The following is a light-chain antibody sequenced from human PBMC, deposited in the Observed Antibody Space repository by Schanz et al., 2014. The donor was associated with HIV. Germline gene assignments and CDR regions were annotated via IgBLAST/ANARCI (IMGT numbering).Light chain of an antibody. Sequence: EIVMTQSPATLSLSPGERATVSCRASQSVSSNLAWYQQKLGQAPRLLIYGASTRATGIPARFSGSGSGTEFTLTISSLQSEDFAVYYCQQYNNWPPFTFGPGTKVDIK. CDR1: QSVSSN. CDR2: GAS. CDR3: QQYNNWPPFT. V-gene: IGKV3-15*01. J-gene: IGKJ3*01.